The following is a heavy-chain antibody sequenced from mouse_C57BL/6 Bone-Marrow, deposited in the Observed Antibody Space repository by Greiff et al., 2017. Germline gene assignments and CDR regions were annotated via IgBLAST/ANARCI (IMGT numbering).Heavy chain of an antibody. CDR3: ARHRAMDY. V-gene: IGHV5-12*01. Sequence: EVQVVESGRGLVQPGGSLKLSCAASGFTFSDYYMYWVRQTPEKRLEWVAYISNSGGNTYYPHTVKGRFTISRDNAKNTLYLQMNRLKSEDTAMYYCARHRAMDYWGQGTSVTVSS. J-gene: IGHJ4*01. CDR2: ISNSGGNT. CDR1: GFTFSDYY.